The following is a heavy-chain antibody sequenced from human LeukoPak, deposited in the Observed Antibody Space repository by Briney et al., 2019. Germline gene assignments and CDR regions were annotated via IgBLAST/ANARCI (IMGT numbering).Heavy chain of an antibody. CDR3: ARRMKRWLGVDY. V-gene: IGHV1-18*01. J-gene: IGHJ4*02. CDR2: ISTHTDNK. D-gene: IGHD5-24*01. Sequence: AXVKVSCKASGYTFPTYGISWVRQAPGQGLEWMGWISTHTDNKNYAQKIQDRVTMTIDTSTNTAYLELRSLHSDDTGVYYCARRMKRWLGVDYWGQGTLVTVSS. CDR1: GYTFPTYG.